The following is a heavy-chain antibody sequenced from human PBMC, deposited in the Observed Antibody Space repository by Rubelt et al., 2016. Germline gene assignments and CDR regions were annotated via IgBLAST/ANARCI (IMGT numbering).Heavy chain of an antibody. CDR1: GFTFSSYA. CDR3: LGLGGNSN. Sequence: EVQLLESGGGLVQPGGSLRLSCAASGFTFSSYAMSWVRQAPGKGLEWVSAITGSGGSTYYAASVKGRFTISRDNSKNTLYLQMNSLRAEDTAVYYCLGLGGNSNWGQGTLVTVSS. V-gene: IGHV3-23*01. D-gene: IGHD4-23*01. CDR2: ITGSGGST. J-gene: IGHJ4*02.